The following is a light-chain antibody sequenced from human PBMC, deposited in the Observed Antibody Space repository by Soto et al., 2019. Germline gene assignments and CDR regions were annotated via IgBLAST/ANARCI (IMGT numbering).Light chain of an antibody. CDR3: GTWDSSLSVYV. J-gene: IGLJ1*01. CDR2: ENN. CDR1: SSNIGNNY. V-gene: IGLV1-51*02. Sequence: QSVLTQAPSVSAAPGQKVTISCSGSSSNIGNNYVSWYQQLPGTAPKLLIYENNKRPSGIPDRFSGSKSGTSATLGITGLQTGDEADYYCGTWDSSLSVYVFGTGTKLTVL.